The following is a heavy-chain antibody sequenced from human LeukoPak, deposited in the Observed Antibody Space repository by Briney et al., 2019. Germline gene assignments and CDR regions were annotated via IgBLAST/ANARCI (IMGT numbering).Heavy chain of an antibody. Sequence: GGSLRLSCAASGFTFSNYAMHWVRQAPGKGLEWVAIIGNDGSSKYYADSVKGRFTLSRDNSKYTVYLQMNSLRGEDTAVYYCARDLGLGRGWYGGDYWGQGTLVTVPS. V-gene: IGHV3-30-3*01. J-gene: IGHJ4*02. CDR3: ARDLGLGRGWYGGDY. CDR1: GFTFSNYA. CDR2: IGNDGSSK. D-gene: IGHD6-19*01.